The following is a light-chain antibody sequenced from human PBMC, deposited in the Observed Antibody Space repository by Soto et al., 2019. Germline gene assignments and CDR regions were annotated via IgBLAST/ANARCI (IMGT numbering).Light chain of an antibody. CDR1: QGILTY. V-gene: IGKV1-27*01. CDR2: AAS. CDR3: QKYDSAPGT. J-gene: IGKJ1*01. Sequence: DIQMTQSPSSLSASVGDRVTITCRASQGILTYLAWYQQKPGQVPELLIQAASTLQPGVPSRFSGSGSGTEFTLTINSLQPEDVATYHCQKYDSAPGTFGQGTKVEIK.